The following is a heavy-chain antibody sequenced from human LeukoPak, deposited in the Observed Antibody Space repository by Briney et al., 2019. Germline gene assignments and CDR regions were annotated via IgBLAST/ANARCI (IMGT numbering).Heavy chain of an antibody. CDR2: MNPDSGNK. V-gene: IGHV1-8*01. CDR3: ARGPQWRGDYYYMDV. CDR1: GYSFTNFD. Sequence: ASVKVSCKASGYSFTNFDINWVRQATGQGLEWMGWMNPDSGNKGYAQKFQGRVTMTMNTSITTAYMELSSLRSEDTAVYYCARGPQWRGDYYYMDVWGRGTTVTVSS. J-gene: IGHJ6*03. D-gene: IGHD6-19*01.